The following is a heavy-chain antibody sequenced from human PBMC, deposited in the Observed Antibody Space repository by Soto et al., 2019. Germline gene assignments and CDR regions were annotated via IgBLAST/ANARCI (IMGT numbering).Heavy chain of an antibody. J-gene: IGHJ4*02. CDR1: GFTFSSYS. V-gene: IGHV3-48*02. Sequence: GGSLRLSCAASGFTFSSYSMNWVRQAPGKGLEWVSYISSSSSTIYYADSVKGRFTISRDNAKNSLYLQMNSLRDEDTAVYYCARDPTSPGIAVAGNDYWGQGTLVTVSS. CDR3: ARDPTSPGIAVAGNDY. D-gene: IGHD6-19*01. CDR2: ISSSSSTI.